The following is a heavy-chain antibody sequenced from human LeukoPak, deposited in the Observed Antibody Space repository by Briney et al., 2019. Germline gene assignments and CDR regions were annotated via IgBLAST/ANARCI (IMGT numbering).Heavy chain of an antibody. J-gene: IGHJ4*02. CDR1: GYTFTGYY. CDR3: ARAGMLYSIQLWFDDY. Sequence: ASVKVSCKASGYTFTGYYIHWVRQAPGQGPEWMGWINPHSGDTNYAQSFLGRVTMTRDTSISTALMELSRLRSDDTAVYYCARAGMLYSIQLWFDDYWGQGTLVTVSS. V-gene: IGHV1-2*02. D-gene: IGHD5-18*01. CDR2: INPHSGDT.